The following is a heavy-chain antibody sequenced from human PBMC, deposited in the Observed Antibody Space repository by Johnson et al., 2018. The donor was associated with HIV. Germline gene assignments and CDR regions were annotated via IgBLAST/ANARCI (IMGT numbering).Heavy chain of an antibody. V-gene: IGHV3-30-3*01. CDR1: GFTFSSYA. D-gene: IGHD3-22*01. J-gene: IGHJ3*02. CDR3: AKDPMIVVAKSDAFDI. Sequence: QVQLVESGGGVVQPGRSLRLSCAASGFTFSSYAMHWVRQAPGKGLEWVAVISYDGSNKYYADSVKGRFTISRDNSKNTLYLQMNSLRAEDTAVYYCAKDPMIVVAKSDAFDIWGQGTMVTVSS. CDR2: ISYDGSNK.